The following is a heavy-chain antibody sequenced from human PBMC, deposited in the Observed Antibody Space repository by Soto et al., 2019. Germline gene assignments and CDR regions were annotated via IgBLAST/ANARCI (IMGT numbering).Heavy chain of an antibody. V-gene: IGHV1-3*01. CDR1: GYTFTSYA. CDR2: IDAGNGNT. CDR3: AREDDPGYGSGSYYINWFDP. J-gene: IGHJ5*02. Sequence: QVQLVQSGAEVKKPGASVKVSCKASGYTFTSYAMHWVRQAPGQRLEWMGWIDAGNGNTKYSQKFQGRVTITRDTSASTAYMELSSLRSQDTAVYYCAREDDPGYGSGSYYINWFDPWGPGTLVTVSS. D-gene: IGHD3-10*01.